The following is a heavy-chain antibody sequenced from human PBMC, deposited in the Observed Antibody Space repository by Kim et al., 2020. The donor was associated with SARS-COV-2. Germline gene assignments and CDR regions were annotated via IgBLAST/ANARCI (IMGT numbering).Heavy chain of an antibody. CDR2: IKQDGSER. CDR1: GFTFSSYW. Sequence: GGSLRLSCAASGFTFSSYWMSWVRQAPGKGLEWVANIKQDGSERYYVDSVKGRFTISRDNAKNSLYLQMNSLRAEDTAVYYCARDCRYSSPTGFYGMDGWGQGTTVTVSS. V-gene: IGHV3-7*01. CDR3: ARDCRYSSPTGFYGMDG. D-gene: IGHD5-18*01. J-gene: IGHJ6*02.